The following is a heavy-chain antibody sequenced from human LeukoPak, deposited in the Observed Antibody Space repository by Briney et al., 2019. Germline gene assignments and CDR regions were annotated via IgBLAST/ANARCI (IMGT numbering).Heavy chain of an antibody. CDR2: ISGYNGNT. CDR3: ARDGITWAFDI. D-gene: IGHD1-14*01. Sequence: GASVKVSCKASGYTFTGYYMHWVRQAPGQGLEWMGWISGYNGNTNYPQKVQGRVTMTTDTSTSTAYMELRSLTSDDTAVYYCARDGITWAFDIWGQGTMVTVSS. J-gene: IGHJ3*02. CDR1: GYTFTGYY. V-gene: IGHV1-18*04.